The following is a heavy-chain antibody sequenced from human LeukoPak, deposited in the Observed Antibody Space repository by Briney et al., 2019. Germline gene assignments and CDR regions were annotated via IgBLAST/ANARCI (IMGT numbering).Heavy chain of an antibody. D-gene: IGHD3-22*01. J-gene: IGHJ3*02. CDR3: AKDSRITMIVVVITLDAFDI. V-gene: IGHV3-23*01. Sequence: GGSLRLSCAASGFTFSSYAMSWVRQAPGKGLEWVSAISGSGGSTYYADSVKGRFTISRDNSKNTLYLQMNSLRADDTAVYYCAKDSRITMIVVVITLDAFDIWGQGTMVTVSS. CDR2: ISGSGGST. CDR1: GFTFSSYA.